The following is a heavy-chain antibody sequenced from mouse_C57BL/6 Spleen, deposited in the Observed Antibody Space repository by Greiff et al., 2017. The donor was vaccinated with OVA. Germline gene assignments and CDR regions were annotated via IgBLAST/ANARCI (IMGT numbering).Heavy chain of an antibody. J-gene: IGHJ4*01. CDR2: IDPANGNT. CDR1: GFNIKNTY. V-gene: IGHV14-3*01. CDR3: ARIYYGSSYDAMDY. D-gene: IGHD1-1*01. Sequence: EVKLQESVAELVRPGASVKLSCTASGFNIKNTYMHWVKQRPEQGLEWIGRIDPANGNTKYAPKFQGKATITADTSSNTAYLQLSSLTSEDTAIYYCARIYYGSSYDAMDYWGQGTSVTVSS.